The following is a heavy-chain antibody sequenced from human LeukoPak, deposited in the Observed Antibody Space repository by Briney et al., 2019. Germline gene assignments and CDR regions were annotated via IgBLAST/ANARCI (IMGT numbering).Heavy chain of an antibody. CDR2: ISTSSNYI. CDR1: GFTFSSYS. Sequence: GGSLRLSCAASGFTFSSYSMNWVRQAPGKGLEWVSSISTSSNYIYYADSVKGRFTISRDNAKNPLYLQMNSLRAEDTAVYYCARSRGYSGYDFDYWGQGTLVTVSS. D-gene: IGHD5-12*01. J-gene: IGHJ4*02. V-gene: IGHV3-21*01. CDR3: ARSRGYSGYDFDY.